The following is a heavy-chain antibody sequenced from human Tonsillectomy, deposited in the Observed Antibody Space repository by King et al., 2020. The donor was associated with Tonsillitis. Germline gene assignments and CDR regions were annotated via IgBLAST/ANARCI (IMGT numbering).Heavy chain of an antibody. CDR1: GLTCSSYG. CDR3: ARDGVGSDY. Sequence: VQLVESGGGLVQPGGSLRLSCAACGLTCSSYGRAWVRQAPGKGLEGGDNMNQDGTEKYYVDSVKGRFTIARDNAKNSLFLQMNSLRAEDTAVYYCARDGVGSDYWGQGTLVTVSS. J-gene: IGHJ4*02. D-gene: IGHD3-10*01. V-gene: IGHV3-7*01. CDR2: MNQDGTEK.